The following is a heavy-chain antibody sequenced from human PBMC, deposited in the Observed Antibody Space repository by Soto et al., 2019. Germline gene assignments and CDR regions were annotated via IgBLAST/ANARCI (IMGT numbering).Heavy chain of an antibody. CDR3: AKDPNFHYYGMDV. Sequence: QVQLVESGGGVVQPGRSLRLSCAASGFTFSSYGMHWVRQAPGKGLEWVAVISYDGSNKYYADSVKGRFTISRDNSKNTLYLQMNRLRAEDTAVYYCAKDPNFHYYGMDVWGQGTTVTVSS. CDR2: ISYDGSNK. CDR1: GFTFSSYG. V-gene: IGHV3-30*18. J-gene: IGHJ6*02. D-gene: IGHD1-7*01.